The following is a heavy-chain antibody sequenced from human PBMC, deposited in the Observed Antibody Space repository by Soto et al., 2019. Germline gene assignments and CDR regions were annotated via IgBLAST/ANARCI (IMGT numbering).Heavy chain of an antibody. CDR2: INPGGGST. CDR3: ARGLITAAGTPLSH. Sequence: QVQLVQSGAEVKKPGASIKVSCKASGYTFTNYYMHWVRQAPGQGLEWMGIINPGGGSTTYAQKLQGRVTMTRDTSTSTVYMELSSLRSEDTAVYYCARGLITAAGTPLSHWGQGTLVTVSS. J-gene: IGHJ4*02. CDR1: GYTFTNYY. V-gene: IGHV1-46*01. D-gene: IGHD6-13*01.